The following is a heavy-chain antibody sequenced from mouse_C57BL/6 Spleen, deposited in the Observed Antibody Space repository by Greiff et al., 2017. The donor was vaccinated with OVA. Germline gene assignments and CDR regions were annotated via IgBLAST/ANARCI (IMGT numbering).Heavy chain of an antibody. V-gene: IGHV14-1*01. CDR2: IDPEDGDT. Sequence: EVKLMESGAELVRPGASVKLSCTASGFNIKDYYMHWVKQRPEQGLEWIGRIDPEDGDTEYAPKFQGKATMTAATSSNPAYLQLSSLTTEDTADYYCTTDYGSSSSGFAYWGQGTLVTVSA. CDR3: TTDYGSSSSGFAY. J-gene: IGHJ3*01. D-gene: IGHD1-1*01. CDR1: GFNIKDYY.